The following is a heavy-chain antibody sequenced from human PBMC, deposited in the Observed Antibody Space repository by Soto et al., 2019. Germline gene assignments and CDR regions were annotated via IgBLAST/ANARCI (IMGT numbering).Heavy chain of an antibody. V-gene: IGHV3-7*03. D-gene: IGHD3-10*01. J-gene: IGHJ4*02. CDR3: AKKVNSGPGSQYFDY. CDR2: IKQDGSDK. CDR1: GFTFSSYW. Sequence: GGSLRLSCAASGFTFSSYWISWVRQAPGKGLEWVANIKQDGSDKYYVDSVKGRFTISRDNAKNTLFLQMSSLRAEDTAIYYCAKKVNSGPGSQYFDYWGQGTLVTVSS.